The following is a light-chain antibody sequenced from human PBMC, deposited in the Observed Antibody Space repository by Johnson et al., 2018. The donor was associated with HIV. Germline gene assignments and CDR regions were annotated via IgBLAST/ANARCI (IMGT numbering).Light chain of an antibody. J-gene: IGLJ1*01. CDR3: GTWDISLSSGV. Sequence: QSVLTQPPSVSAAPGQKVTISCSGSSSNIGNNYVSWYQQFPGTAPKLLIYENNKRPSGLPDRFSGSKSGTSASLGITGLQPADEADYYCGTWDISLSSGVFGTVTKVTVL. CDR1: SSNIGNNY. CDR2: ENN. V-gene: IGLV1-51*02.